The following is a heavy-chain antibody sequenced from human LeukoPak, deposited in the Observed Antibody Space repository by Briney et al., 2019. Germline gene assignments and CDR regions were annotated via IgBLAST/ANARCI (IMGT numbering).Heavy chain of an antibody. CDR3: AELGITMIGGV. Sequence: GGSLRLSCAASGFNFSSYSMNCVRQAPGKGLEWVSSISSRSTFKYDTDSVRGRFTISRDNAKNSLYLQMNSLRAEDTAVYYCAELGITMIGGVWGKGTTVTISS. J-gene: IGHJ6*04. CDR2: ISSRSTFK. V-gene: IGHV3-21*06. D-gene: IGHD3-10*02. CDR1: GFNFSSYS.